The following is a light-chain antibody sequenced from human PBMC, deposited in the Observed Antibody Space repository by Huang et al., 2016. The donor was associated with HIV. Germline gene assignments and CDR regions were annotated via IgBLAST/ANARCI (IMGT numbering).Light chain of an antibody. V-gene: IGKV3-15*01. J-gene: IGKJ1*01. CDR3: QQYNDWPRT. Sequence: EIVMTQSPATLSVSPGESATLSCRAGQCVSNNVAWDQQKPGQAPRLLIYGAAARATGIPARFSGSGSGTEFTLTISSLQSEDFAVYYCQQYNDWPRTFGQGTKVDIK. CDR2: GAA. CDR1: QCVSNN.